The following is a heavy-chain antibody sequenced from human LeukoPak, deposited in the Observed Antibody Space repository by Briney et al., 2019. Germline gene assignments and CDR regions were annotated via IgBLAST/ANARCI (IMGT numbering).Heavy chain of an antibody. D-gene: IGHD3-9*01. V-gene: IGHV1-69*06. CDR1: GGTFSSYA. J-gene: IGHJ4*02. CDR3: ARGPLRYFDWLLPPGGFDY. CDR2: IIPIFGTA. Sequence: ASVKVSCKAPGGTFSSYAISWVRQAPGQGLEWMGGIIPIFGTANYAQKFQGRVTITADKSTSTAYMELSSLRSEDTAVYYCARGPLRYFDWLLPPGGFDYWGQGTLVTVSS.